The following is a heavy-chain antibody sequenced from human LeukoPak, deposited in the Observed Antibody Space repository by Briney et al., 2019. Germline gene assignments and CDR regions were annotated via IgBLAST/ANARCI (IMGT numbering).Heavy chain of an antibody. D-gene: IGHD1-26*01. V-gene: IGHV1-2*02. CDR2: INPNSGGT. Sequence: ASVKVSCKAFGYTFTGYYMYWVRQAPGQGLECMGWINPNSGGTNYAQKFQGRVTMTRDTSISTAYMELGRLRSDDTAVYYCVRSVGAVDAFDFWGQGTVDTVSS. CDR3: VRSVGAVDAFDF. CDR1: GYTFTGYY. J-gene: IGHJ3*01.